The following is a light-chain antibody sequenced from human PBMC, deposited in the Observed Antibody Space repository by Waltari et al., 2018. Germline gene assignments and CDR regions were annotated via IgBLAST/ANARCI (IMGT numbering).Light chain of an antibody. CDR1: QDIGNY. J-gene: IGKJ5*01. V-gene: IGKV1-33*01. Sequence: DIQMTQSPSSLSTSVGDRVTITCQASQDIGNYLNWYQQKPGKAPTLLIYHASNLETGVSSRFSGSRSGTAFAFVISSLQPEDIATYYCQQSDSLPITFGQGTRLDIK. CDR3: QQSDSLPIT. CDR2: HAS.